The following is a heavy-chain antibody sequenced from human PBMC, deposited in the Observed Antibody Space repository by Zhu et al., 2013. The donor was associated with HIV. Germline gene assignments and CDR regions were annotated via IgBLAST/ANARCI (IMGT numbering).Heavy chain of an antibody. Sequence: QVQLVQSGAEVKMPGASVKVSCKTSGYTFSDHYLHWVRQAPGQGLEWMGWINPNSGGTNYAQKFQGTVTMTRDTSTSTVYMELSSLRSEDTAVYYCARDAKFGPASYYREGYYSYYGMDVWGLGTTVTVSS. J-gene: IGHJ6*02. CDR1: GYTFSDHY. CDR2: INPNSGGT. D-gene: IGHD3-10*01. CDR3: ARDAKFGPASYYREGYYSYYGMDV. V-gene: IGHV1-2*02.